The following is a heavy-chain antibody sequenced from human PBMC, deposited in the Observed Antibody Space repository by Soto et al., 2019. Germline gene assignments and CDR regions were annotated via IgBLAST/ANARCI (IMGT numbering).Heavy chain of an antibody. CDR3: ARGSIPAAIYYFYY. CDR1: GGSISSYY. V-gene: IGHV4-59*01. D-gene: IGHD2-2*02. J-gene: IGHJ4*02. Sequence: SETLSLTCTVSGGSISSYYWSWIRQPPGKGLEWIGYIYYSGSTNYNPSLKSRVTISVDTPKNQFSLKLSSVTAADTAVYYCARGSIPAAIYYFYYWGQGTLVTVSS. CDR2: IYYSGST.